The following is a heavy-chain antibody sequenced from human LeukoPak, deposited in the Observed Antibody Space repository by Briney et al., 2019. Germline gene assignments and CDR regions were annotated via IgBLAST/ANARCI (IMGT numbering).Heavy chain of an antibody. Sequence: SVKVSCKASGGTFSSYAISWVRQAPGQGLEWMGGIIPIFGTANYAQKFQGRVTITADESTSTAYMELSSLRSEDTAVYYCARLPRPNYDFWSGYYNYYYMDVWGKGTTVTVSS. J-gene: IGHJ6*03. V-gene: IGHV1-69*01. CDR3: ARLPRPNYDFWSGYYNYYYMDV. CDR1: GGTFSSYA. CDR2: IIPIFGTA. D-gene: IGHD3-3*01.